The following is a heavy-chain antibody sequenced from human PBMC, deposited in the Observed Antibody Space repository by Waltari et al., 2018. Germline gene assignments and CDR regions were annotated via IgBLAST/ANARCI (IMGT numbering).Heavy chain of an antibody. D-gene: IGHD1-26*01. Sequence: EVQLVESGGDLVQPGGSLRLSCAASGFTFSSYWMCWVRQAPGKGLEWVANRKEDGREKYYVDSVKCRVTISRDNAKNALYLQMNSLRAEDSAVYYCARTQWDSTSRRAFDIWGQGTVVTVSS. CDR2: RKEDGREK. J-gene: IGHJ3*02. CDR1: GFTFSSYW. CDR3: ARTQWDSTSRRAFDI. V-gene: IGHV3-7*01.